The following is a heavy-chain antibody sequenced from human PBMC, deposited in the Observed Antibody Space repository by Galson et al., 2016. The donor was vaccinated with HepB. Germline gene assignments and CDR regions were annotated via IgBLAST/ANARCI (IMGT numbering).Heavy chain of an antibody. CDR3: AKGRWDFDS. V-gene: IGHV3-30*18. J-gene: IGHJ4*02. CDR1: GFKFSTYG. CDR2: FSYDGKSE. D-gene: IGHD5-24*01. Sequence: SLRLSCAASGFKFSTYGMHWVRQAPGKGLEWVALFSYDGKSESYADFVKGRVTISRDNSKNTLYLQMHSLRGEDTAVYYCAKGRWDFDSWGQGTLVTVSS.